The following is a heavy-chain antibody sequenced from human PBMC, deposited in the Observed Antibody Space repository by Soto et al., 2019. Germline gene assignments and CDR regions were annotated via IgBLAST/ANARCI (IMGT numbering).Heavy chain of an antibody. D-gene: IGHD5-18*01. CDR3: ARDRGYRSGSFGS. CDR1: GGSISGYY. CDR2: IYSDGTT. V-gene: IGHV4-4*07. J-gene: IGHJ5*02. Sequence: QVQLQESGPGLVKPSETLSLTCIVSGGSISGYYWSWIRQPAGKELEWIWRIYSDGTTNYTPSLKGRGTMSVDTSKKQISLKLSSVTAADTTMYYCARDRGYRSGSFGSWGQGVLVTVSS.